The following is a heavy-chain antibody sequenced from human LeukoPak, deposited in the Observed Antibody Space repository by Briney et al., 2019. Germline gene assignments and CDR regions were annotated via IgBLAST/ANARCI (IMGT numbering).Heavy chain of an antibody. D-gene: IGHD2-15*01. Sequence: PGRSLRLSCAASGFTFSSYAMHWVRQAPGKGLEWVAVISYDGSNKYYADSVKGRFTISRDNSKNTLYLQMNSLRAEDTAVYYCARERAAALYYFDYWGQGTLVTVSS. J-gene: IGHJ4*02. CDR2: ISYDGSNK. CDR1: GFTFSSYA. V-gene: IGHV3-30-3*01. CDR3: ARERAAALYYFDY.